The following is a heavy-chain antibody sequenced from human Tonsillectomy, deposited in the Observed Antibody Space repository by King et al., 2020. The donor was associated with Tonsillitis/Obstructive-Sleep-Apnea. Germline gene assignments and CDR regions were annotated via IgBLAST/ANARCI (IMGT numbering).Heavy chain of an antibody. CDR1: GFTFSDYS. D-gene: IGHD7-27*01. V-gene: IGHV3-21*01. CDR2: ISSRSTYI. CDR3: ARTWGTWGRH. J-gene: IGHJ4*02. Sequence: VQLVESGGGLVRPGESLRLSCTASGFTFSDYSMNWVRQAPGKGLEWVSSISSRSTYIYYADSVKGRFTISRENAKNSLHLQMDSLRVEDTAVYYCARTWGTWGRHWGQGTLVAVSS.